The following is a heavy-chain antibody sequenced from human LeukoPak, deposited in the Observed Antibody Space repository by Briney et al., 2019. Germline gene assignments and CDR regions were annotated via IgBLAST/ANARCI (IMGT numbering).Heavy chain of an antibody. D-gene: IGHD1-14*01. Sequence: PGGSLRLSCAASGFTFRLYGMHWVRQTPGKGLEWVAVISYDGTNKYYEDSVKGRFTISRDNSKNTLYLLMNSLRPEDTAVYYCAKEEPLTKWFDPWGQGTLVTVSS. J-gene: IGHJ5*02. CDR3: AKEEPLTKWFDP. CDR1: GFTFRLYG. V-gene: IGHV3-30*18. CDR2: ISYDGTNK.